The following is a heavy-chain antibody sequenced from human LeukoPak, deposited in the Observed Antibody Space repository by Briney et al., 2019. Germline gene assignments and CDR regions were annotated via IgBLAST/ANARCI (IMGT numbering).Heavy chain of an antibody. J-gene: IGHJ4*02. Sequence: GESLKISCAASGFTVSSNYMSWVRQAPGKGLEWVSVIYSGGSTYYADSVKGRFTIPRDNSKNTLYLQMNSLRAEDTAVYYCAREEKWELRGFDYWGQGTLVTVSS. CDR2: IYSGGST. CDR1: GFTVSSNY. D-gene: IGHD1-26*01. V-gene: IGHV3-53*01. CDR3: AREEKWELRGFDY.